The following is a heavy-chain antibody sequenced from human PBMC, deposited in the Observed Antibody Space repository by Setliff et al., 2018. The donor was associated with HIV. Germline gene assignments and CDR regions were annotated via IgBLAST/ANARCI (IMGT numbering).Heavy chain of an antibody. D-gene: IGHD3-22*01. Sequence: ETLSLTCTVSGDSLTNYYWTWIRQSPGKGLEWVSIIYSGGNTYYADSVKGRFTISRDSSKNTLYLQMNSLRAEDTAVYYCARDKYYDSSGRSSYWGQGTLVTVSS. J-gene: IGHJ4*02. CDR3: ARDKYYDSSGRSSY. CDR1: GDSLTNYY. V-gene: IGHV3-53*01. CDR2: IYSGGNT.